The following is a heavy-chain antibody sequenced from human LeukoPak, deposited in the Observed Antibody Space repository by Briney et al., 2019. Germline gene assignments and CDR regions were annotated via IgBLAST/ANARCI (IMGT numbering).Heavy chain of an antibody. CDR3: ARDSTLGVVPAFGKWAWFDP. CDR2: IIPIFGTA. V-gene: IGHV1-69*13. CDR1: GYTFTSYA. D-gene: IGHD2-2*01. J-gene: IGHJ5*02. Sequence: GASVKVSCKASGYTFTSYAISWVRQAPGQGLEWMGGIIPIFGTANYAQKFQGRVTITADESTSTAYMELSSLRSEDTAVYYCARDSTLGVVPAFGKWAWFDPWGQGTLVTVSS.